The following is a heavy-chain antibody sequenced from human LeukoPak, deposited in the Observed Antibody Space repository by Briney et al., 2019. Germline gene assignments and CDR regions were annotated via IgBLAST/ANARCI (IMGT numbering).Heavy chain of an antibody. Sequence: GGSLRLSCVESRFTFSNFWMHWVRQAPGKGLVWVSRIRSDGSTTDYADSVKGRFTISRDNAKNTLYLQMDSLRAEDTAVYYCIRDWRNLAFDHWGHGTLVTVSS. J-gene: IGHJ4*01. CDR1: RFTFSNFW. CDR3: IRDWRNLAFDH. V-gene: IGHV3-74*01. CDR2: IRSDGSTT. D-gene: IGHD3-3*01.